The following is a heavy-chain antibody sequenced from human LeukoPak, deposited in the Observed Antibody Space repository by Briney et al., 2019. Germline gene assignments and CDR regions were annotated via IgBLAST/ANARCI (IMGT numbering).Heavy chain of an antibody. Sequence: ASVKVSCKASGYTFTSYALFWVRQAPGQALEWMGWINSKTGNPTYAQGFTGRFVFSLDTSVSTAYLQISSLKAEDTAVYYCARDLGVADYWGQGTLVTVSS. CDR3: ARDLGVADY. J-gene: IGHJ4*02. CDR2: INSKTGNP. CDR1: GYTFTSYA. D-gene: IGHD3-16*01. V-gene: IGHV7-4-1*02.